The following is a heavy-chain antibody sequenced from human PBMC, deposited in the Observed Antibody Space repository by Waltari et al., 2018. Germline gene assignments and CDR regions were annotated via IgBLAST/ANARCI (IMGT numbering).Heavy chain of an antibody. V-gene: IGHV4-61*01. CDR1: GGSISSSSYY. CDR2: IYSSGTT. Sequence: QESGPGLVKPSETLSLTCTVSGGSISSSSYYWGWIRQPPGKGLEWIGYIYSSGTTNNNPSLKSRVTISVDTSKNQFSLKLSSVTAADTAVYYCARDRYCSGGSCYGAGGAFDIWGQGTMVTVSS. D-gene: IGHD2-15*01. CDR3: ARDRYCSGGSCYGAGGAFDI. J-gene: IGHJ3*02.